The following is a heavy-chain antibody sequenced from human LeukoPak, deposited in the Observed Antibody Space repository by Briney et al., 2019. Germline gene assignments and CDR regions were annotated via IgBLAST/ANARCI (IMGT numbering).Heavy chain of an antibody. Sequence: GGSLRLSCAASGFTFSSYAMHWVRQAPGKGLEWVAVISYDGSNKYYADSVKGRFTISRDNSKNTLYLQMNSLRAEDTAVYYCARAAAAGTEFAHYFDYWGHGTLVTASS. CDR1: GFTFSSYA. V-gene: IGHV3-30*04. D-gene: IGHD6-13*01. J-gene: IGHJ4*01. CDR2: ISYDGSNK. CDR3: ARAAAAGTEFAHYFDY.